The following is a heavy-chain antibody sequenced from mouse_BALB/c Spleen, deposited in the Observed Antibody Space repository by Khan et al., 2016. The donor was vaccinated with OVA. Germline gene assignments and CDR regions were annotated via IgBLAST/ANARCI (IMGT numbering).Heavy chain of an antibody. CDR2: INPYNGGT. CDR3: ARGNYYGSNSWFGY. Sequence: EVQLQQSGPELVKPGASMKISCKASGYLFTDYTMNWVKQSHGKNLEWIGLINPYNGGTSYNQKFKGKATLTVDKSSSTAYMELLSLTSEDSAVYYCARGNYYGSNSWFGYWGQGTLVTVSA. D-gene: IGHD1-1*01. J-gene: IGHJ3*01. V-gene: IGHV1-18*01. CDR1: GYLFTDYT.